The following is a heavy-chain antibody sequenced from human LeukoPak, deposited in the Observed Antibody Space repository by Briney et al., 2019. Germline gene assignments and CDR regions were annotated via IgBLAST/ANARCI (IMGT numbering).Heavy chain of an antibody. J-gene: IGHJ4*02. CDR1: GFTFSSYS. D-gene: IGHD1-26*01. Sequence: GGSLRLSCAASGFTFSSYSMNWVRQAPGKGLEWVSSISSSSSYIYYADSVKGRFTISRDNAKNSLYLQMNSLRAEDTAVYYCARDHEAEWDLPWNYFDYWGQGTLVTVSS. CDR2: ISSSSSYI. V-gene: IGHV3-21*01. CDR3: ARDHEAEWDLPWNYFDY.